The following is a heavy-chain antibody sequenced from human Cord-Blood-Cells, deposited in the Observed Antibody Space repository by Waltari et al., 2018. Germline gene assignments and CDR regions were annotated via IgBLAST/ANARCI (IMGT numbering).Heavy chain of an antibody. J-gene: IGHJ3*02. Sequence: QITLKESGPTLVKPTQTLTLTCTFSGFSLSTSGVGVGWIRQPPGKALEWLALIYWNDDKRYSPSLKSRLTITKDTSKNQVVLTMTNMDPVDTATYYCALVGIGDAFDIWGQGTMVTVSS. D-gene: IGHD3-10*01. CDR2: IYWNDDK. CDR3: ALVGIGDAFDI. CDR1: GFSLSTSGVG. V-gene: IGHV2-5*01.